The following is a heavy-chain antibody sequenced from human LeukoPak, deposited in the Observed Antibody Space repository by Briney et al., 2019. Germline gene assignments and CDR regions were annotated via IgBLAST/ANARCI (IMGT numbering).Heavy chain of an antibody. CDR2: INHSGST. J-gene: IGHJ4*02. CDR3: ARGQPYYGSGSYDY. Sequence: SETLSLTCAVYGGSFSGYYWSWIRQPPGKGLEWIGEINHSGSTNYNPSLKSRVTISVDTSKNQFSLKLSSVTAADTAVYYCARGQPYYGSGSYDYWGQGTLLTVSS. D-gene: IGHD3-10*01. V-gene: IGHV4-34*01. CDR1: GGSFSGYY.